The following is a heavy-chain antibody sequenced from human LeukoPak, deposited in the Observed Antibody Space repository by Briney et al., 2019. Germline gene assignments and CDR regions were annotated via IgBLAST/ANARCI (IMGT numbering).Heavy chain of an antibody. CDR3: AKAGYGSSWYVPDY. J-gene: IGHJ4*02. CDR2: ISGSGGST. CDR1: GFTFSTYA. D-gene: IGHD6-13*01. Sequence: GGSLRLSCAASGFTFSTYAMSWVRPAPGKGLEWVSAISGSGGSTYYADSVKGRFTISRDNSKNTLYLQMNSLRAEDMAVYYCAKAGYGSSWYVPDYWGQGTLVTVSS. V-gene: IGHV3-23*01.